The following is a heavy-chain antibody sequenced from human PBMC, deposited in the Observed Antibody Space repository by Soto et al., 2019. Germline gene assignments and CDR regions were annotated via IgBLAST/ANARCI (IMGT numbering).Heavy chain of an antibody. Sequence: GGSLRLSCAASGFTFDDYAMHWVRQAPGKGLEWVSGISWNSGSIGYADSVKGRFTISRDNAKNSLYLQMNSLRAEDTALYYCAKDSDGYSSGPDAFDIWGQGTMVTVSS. CDR3: AKDSDGYSSGPDAFDI. D-gene: IGHD6-19*01. J-gene: IGHJ3*02. V-gene: IGHV3-9*01. CDR1: GFTFDDYA. CDR2: ISWNSGSI.